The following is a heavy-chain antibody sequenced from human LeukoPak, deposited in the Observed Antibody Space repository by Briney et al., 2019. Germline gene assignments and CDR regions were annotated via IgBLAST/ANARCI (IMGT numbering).Heavy chain of an antibody. V-gene: IGHV3-30*04. CDR2: ISYDGSNK. CDR3: ARGLQFCY. Sequence: PGRSLRLSCAASGFTFSSYAMHWVRQAPGKGLEWVAVISYDGSNKYYADSVKGRFTISRDNAKNSLYLQMNSLRAEDTAVYYCARGLQFCYWGQGTLVTVSS. CDR1: GFTFSSYA. D-gene: IGHD3-9*01. J-gene: IGHJ4*02.